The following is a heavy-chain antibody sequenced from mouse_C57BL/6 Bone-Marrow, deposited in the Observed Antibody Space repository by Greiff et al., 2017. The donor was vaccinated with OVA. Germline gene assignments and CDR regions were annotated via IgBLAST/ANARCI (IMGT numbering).Heavy chain of an antibody. J-gene: IGHJ4*01. CDR2: IYPRSGNT. CDR1: GYTFTSYG. Sequence: VKLMESGAELARPGASVKLSCKASGYTFTSYGISWVKQRTGQGLEWIGEIYPRSGNTYYNEKFKGKATLTADKSSSTAYMELRSLTSEDSAVYFCARDGGRYAMDYWGQGTSVTVSS. CDR3: ARDGGRYAMDY. V-gene: IGHV1-81*01.